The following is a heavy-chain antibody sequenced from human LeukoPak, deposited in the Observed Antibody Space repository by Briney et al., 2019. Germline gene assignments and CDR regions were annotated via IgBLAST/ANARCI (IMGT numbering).Heavy chain of an antibody. J-gene: IGHJ4*02. CDR1: GYTLTELS. V-gene: IGHV1-24*01. CDR2: FDPEDGET. D-gene: IGHD1-26*01. Sequence: ASVKVSCNVSGYTLTELSMHWVRQAPGKGLEWMGGFDPEDGETIYAQKFQGRVTMTEDTSTDTAYMELSSLRSEDTAVYYCATTGNGGARAWVVKYYFDYWGQGTLVTVSS. CDR3: ATTGNGGARAWVVKYYFDY.